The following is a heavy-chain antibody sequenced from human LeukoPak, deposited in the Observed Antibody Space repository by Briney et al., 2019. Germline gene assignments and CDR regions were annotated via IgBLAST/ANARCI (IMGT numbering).Heavy chain of an antibody. CDR3: AKRGVVIRVILVGFHKEAYYFES. Sequence: GGSLRLSCAASGFTFSSYSMNWVRQAPGKGLEWVSSISSSSSYIYYADSVKGRFTIARDNRKNTLYLQMNNLRAEDTAVYFCAKRGVVIRVILVGFHKEAYYFESWGQGALVTVSS. V-gene: IGHV3-21*04. D-gene: IGHD3/OR15-3a*01. J-gene: IGHJ4*02. CDR2: ISSSSSYI. CDR1: GFTFSSYS.